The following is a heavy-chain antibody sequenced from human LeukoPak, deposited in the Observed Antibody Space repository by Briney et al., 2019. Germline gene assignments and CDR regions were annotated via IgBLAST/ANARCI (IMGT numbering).Heavy chain of an antibody. D-gene: IGHD3-22*01. J-gene: IGHJ4*02. CDR2: IYPPDSDT. V-gene: IGHV5-51*01. CDR3: ARRAFDSSTYYYWSYFDY. Sequence: GESLKISCRASGCSFTSYWFAWWRQMPGKGLELMGIIYPPDSDTKYSPSFQGQVTISDDKSITTAYLQLNSLKATDTAMYYCARRAFDSSTYYYWSYFDYWGQGTLVTVSS. CDR1: GCSFTSYW.